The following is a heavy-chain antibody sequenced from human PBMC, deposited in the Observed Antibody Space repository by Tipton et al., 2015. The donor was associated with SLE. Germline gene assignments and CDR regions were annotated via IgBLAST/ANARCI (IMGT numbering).Heavy chain of an antibody. CDR2: VYHSGST. CDR1: GYSISSDYY. D-gene: IGHD5-18*01. J-gene: IGHJ5*02. V-gene: IGHV4-38-2*02. CDR3: ARGGIQLWNWFDP. Sequence: LRLSCTVSGYSISSDYYWGWIRQPPGKGLEWIGSVYHSGSTYYNPSLKSRVTIPVDTSKNQFSLKLNSVTAADTAVYYCARGGIQLWNWFDPWGQGTLVTVSS.